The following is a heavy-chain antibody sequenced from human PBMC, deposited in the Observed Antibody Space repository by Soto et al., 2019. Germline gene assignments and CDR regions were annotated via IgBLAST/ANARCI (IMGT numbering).Heavy chain of an antibody. V-gene: IGHV3-23*01. CDR2: ISGSGGST. CDR3: AKDPEGRYNWNHGWFDP. Sequence: EVQLLESGGGLVQPGGSLRLSCAASGFTFSSYAMSWVRQAPGKGLEWVSAISGSGGSTYYADSVKGRFTISRDNSKNTLYLQMNSLIAEDTAVYYCAKDPEGRYNWNHGWFDPWGQGTLVTVSS. CDR1: GFTFSSYA. J-gene: IGHJ5*02. D-gene: IGHD1-20*01.